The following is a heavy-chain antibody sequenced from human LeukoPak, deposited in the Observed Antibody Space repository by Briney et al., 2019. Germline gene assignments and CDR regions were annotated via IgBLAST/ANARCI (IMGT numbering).Heavy chain of an antibody. V-gene: IGHV3-23*01. D-gene: IGHD3-22*01. J-gene: IGHJ4*02. CDR3: ARGRYDSSGYYVLDY. CDR2: ISGSGGST. Sequence: GGSLRLSCAASGFTFSSYAMSWVRQAPGKGLEWVSAISGSGGSTYYADSVKGRFTISRDNSKNTLYLQMNSLRAEDTAVYYCARGRYDSSGYYVLDYWGQGTLVTVSS. CDR1: GFTFSSYA.